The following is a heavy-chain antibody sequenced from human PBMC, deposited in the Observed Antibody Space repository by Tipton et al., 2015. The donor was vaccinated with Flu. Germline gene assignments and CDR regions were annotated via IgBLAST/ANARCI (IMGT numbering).Heavy chain of an antibody. CDR2: MYTRGTS. D-gene: IGHD5-18*01. CDR1: GGSISGDDYY. Sequence: TLSLTCTVSGGSISGDDYYWSWIRQPAGKGLEWLGRMYTRGTSNYNPSLKSRLTILFDTSKNQFSLRLTSVTAADTAVYYCARGSWEHLCIDYWGQGTLITVSS. CDR3: ARGSWEHLCIDY. V-gene: IGHV4-61*02. J-gene: IGHJ4*02.